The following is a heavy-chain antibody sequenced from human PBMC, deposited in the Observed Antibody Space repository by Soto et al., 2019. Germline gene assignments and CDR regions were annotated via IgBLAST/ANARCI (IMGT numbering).Heavy chain of an antibody. Sequence: QVQLVQSGAEVKKPGASVKVSCKASGYTFTIYGISWVRQAPGQGLEWMGWISGYNGNTDYAQNLQDRVTLTTDASTSSVSMELRSLRSDDTAVYYCARVDYYDSSGYYGYWGQGTRITGSS. J-gene: IGHJ4*02. CDR1: GYTFTIYG. CDR3: ARVDYYDSSGYYGY. CDR2: ISGYNGNT. D-gene: IGHD3-22*01. V-gene: IGHV1-18*04.